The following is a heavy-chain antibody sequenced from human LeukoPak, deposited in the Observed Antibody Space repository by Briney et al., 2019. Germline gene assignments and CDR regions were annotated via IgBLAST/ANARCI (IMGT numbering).Heavy chain of an antibody. CDR3: ALGDTGTLPFDY. CDR1: GYSFTCYY. J-gene: IGHJ4*02. Sequence: SVKVSCKASGYSFTCYYMYWVRQAPGQGLGWVGWINPNSGGRTYARKFQGRVTITTDTSISTAYMQLGRLRTDDAAVYYCALGDTGTLPFDYWGQGTLVTVSS. V-gene: IGHV1-2*02. CDR2: INPNSGGR. D-gene: IGHD4-17*01.